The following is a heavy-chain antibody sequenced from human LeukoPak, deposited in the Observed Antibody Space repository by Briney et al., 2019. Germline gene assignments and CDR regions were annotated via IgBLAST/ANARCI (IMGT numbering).Heavy chain of an antibody. CDR3: ARGATSGWYRYYYYMDV. Sequence: SETLSLTCAVYGGSFSGYYWSWIRQPPGKGLEWIGEINHSGSTNYNPSLKRRVTTSVDTSKNQFSLKLSSVTAADTAVYYCARGATSGWYRYYYYMDVWGKGTTVTVSS. CDR1: GGSFSGYY. J-gene: IGHJ6*03. D-gene: IGHD6-19*01. CDR2: INHSGST. V-gene: IGHV4-34*01.